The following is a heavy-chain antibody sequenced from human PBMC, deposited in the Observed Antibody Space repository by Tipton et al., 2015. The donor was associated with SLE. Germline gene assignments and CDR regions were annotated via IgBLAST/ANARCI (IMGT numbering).Heavy chain of an antibody. D-gene: IGHD3-16*01. CDR3: AFGDYYYYYYMDV. CDR1: GGSISSGSYY. CDR2: IYTSGST. V-gene: IGHV4-61*02. Sequence: TLSLTCTVSGGSISSGSYYWSWIRQPAGKGLEWIGRIYTSGSTNYNPSLKSRVTISVDTSKNQFPLKLSSVTAADTAVYYCAFGDYYYYYYMDVWGKGTTVTVSS. J-gene: IGHJ6*03.